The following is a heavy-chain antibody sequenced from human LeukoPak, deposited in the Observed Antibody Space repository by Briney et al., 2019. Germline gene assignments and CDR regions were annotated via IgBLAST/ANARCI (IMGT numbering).Heavy chain of an antibody. Sequence: PSETLSLTCTVCGGSINSYSWDWIRQPPGKGLGSIGYIYYSGSTNYNPSLKSRVTISVDTSKNQFSLKLSSVTAADTAVYYCARAPLLWFGELMALGYFDYWGQGTLVTVSS. CDR2: IYYSGST. CDR3: ARAPLLWFGELMALGYFDY. D-gene: IGHD3-10*01. J-gene: IGHJ4*02. V-gene: IGHV4-59*01. CDR1: GGSINSYS.